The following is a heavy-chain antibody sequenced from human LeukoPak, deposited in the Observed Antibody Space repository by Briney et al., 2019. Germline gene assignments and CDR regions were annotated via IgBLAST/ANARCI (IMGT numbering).Heavy chain of an antibody. J-gene: IGHJ4*02. CDR2: ISYDGSDK. CDR1: GFTFSTYG. V-gene: IGHV3-30*18. Sequence: PGGSLRLSCAASGFTFSTYGMHWVRQAPGKGLEWVAVISYDGSDKYSADSVKGRFTISRDNSKNTLYLQMNSLRAEDTAVYYCAKYDYWGQGTLVTVSS. CDR3: AKYDY.